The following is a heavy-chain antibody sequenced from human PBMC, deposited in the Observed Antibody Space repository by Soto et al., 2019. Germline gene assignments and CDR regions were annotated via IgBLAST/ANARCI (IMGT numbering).Heavy chain of an antibody. CDR1: GVSFSSYA. J-gene: IGHJ4*02. V-gene: IGHV3-23*01. CDR3: ATGSTEYSASVVN. D-gene: IGHD4-4*01. Sequence: DVQLLESGGGLVQPGGSLRLSCAASGVSFSSYAMVWVRQAPGKGLEWVSVISARGGSSYFADSVKGRFTISRDNSKNVLSLEMNSLRAEDTAIYFCATGSTEYSASVVNWGQGTLVIVSS. CDR2: ISARGGSS.